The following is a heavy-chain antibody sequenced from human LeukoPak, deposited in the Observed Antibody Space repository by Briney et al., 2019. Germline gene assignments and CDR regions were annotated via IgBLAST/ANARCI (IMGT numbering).Heavy chain of an antibody. CDR3: ANSNYARTFDY. D-gene: IGHD1-7*01. CDR1: GFTFSSYA. V-gene: IGHV3-23*01. Sequence: GGSLRLSCAASGFTFSSYAMSWVRQAPGKGLEWVSAISGSGGSTYYADSVKGRFTISRDNSKNTLYLQMSSLRAEDTAVYYCANSNYARTFDYWGQGTLVTVSS. J-gene: IGHJ4*02. CDR2: ISGSGGST.